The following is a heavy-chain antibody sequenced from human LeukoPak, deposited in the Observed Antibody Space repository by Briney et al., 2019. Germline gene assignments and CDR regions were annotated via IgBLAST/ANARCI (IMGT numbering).Heavy chain of an antibody. V-gene: IGHV1-58*02. CDR2: IVVGSGNT. CDR3: AADSTAMAPSGMDV. J-gene: IGHJ6*02. CDR1: GGTFSSYA. Sequence: GASVKVSCKASGGTFSSYAISWVRQARGQRLEWIGWIVVGSGNTNYAQKFQERVTITRDMSTSTAYMELSSLRSEDTAVYYCAADSTAMAPSGMDVWGQGTTVTVSS. D-gene: IGHD5-18*01.